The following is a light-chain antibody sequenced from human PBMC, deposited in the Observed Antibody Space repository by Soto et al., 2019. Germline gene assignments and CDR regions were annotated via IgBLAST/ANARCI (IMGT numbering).Light chain of an antibody. CDR3: QHYNNWLGT. CDR2: SAS. CDR1: QSVSSN. V-gene: IGKV3-15*01. Sequence: EIVMTQSPATLSVSPGQKVTLSCRASQSVSSNLAWYQQKPGQAPRVLIYSASNRDTGIPARFSGSGSGTEFTLTISSLQSEDFAVYYCQHYNNWLGTFGQGTKLEIK. J-gene: IGKJ2*01.